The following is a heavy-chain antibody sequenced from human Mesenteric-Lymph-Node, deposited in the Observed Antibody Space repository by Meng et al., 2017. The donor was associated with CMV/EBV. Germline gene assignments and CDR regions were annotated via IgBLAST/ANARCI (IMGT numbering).Heavy chain of an antibody. CDR3: AKVQYYDFWSGYHYYYFYGMDV. V-gene: IGHV3-21*01. D-gene: IGHD3-3*01. Sequence: GGSLRLSCAASGFSFSRYSMNWVRQAPGKGLEWVASINTRDNYIYYAKSVRGRFTISRDNAENSLYLQMDSLRAEDTAVYYCAKVQYYDFWSGYHYYYFYGMDVWGQGTTVTVSS. CDR2: INTRDNYI. J-gene: IGHJ6*02. CDR1: GFSFSRYS.